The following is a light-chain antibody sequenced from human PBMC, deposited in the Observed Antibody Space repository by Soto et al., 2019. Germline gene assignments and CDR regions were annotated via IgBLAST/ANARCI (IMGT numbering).Light chain of an antibody. V-gene: IGLV2-14*01. CDR3: VSFKPTSTHV. Sequence: QSALTQPASLSGSPGQSITISCTGTSSDIGAYDYVSWFQQHPGKAPKLMISEVNNRPSGVSNRFSGSKSGNTAYLTISGLQVEDEAEYFCVSFKPTSTHVFGNGTKAT. CDR2: EVN. CDR1: SSDIGAYDY. J-gene: IGLJ1*01.